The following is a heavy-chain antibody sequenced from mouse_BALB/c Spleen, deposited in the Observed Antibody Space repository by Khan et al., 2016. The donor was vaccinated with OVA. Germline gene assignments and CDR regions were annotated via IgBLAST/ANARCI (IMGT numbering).Heavy chain of an antibody. CDR3: ARPEDK. Sequence: QVQLMQSGPGLVAPSQSLSITCTVSGFSLTTYGVHWVRQPPGKGLEWLGVIWAGGSTNYNSDLMSRLSISKDNSKSQVILKMNSLQTDDTAMNYCARPEDKWGQGTTLTVSA. CDR1: GFSLTTYG. J-gene: IGHJ2*01. CDR2: IWAGGST. V-gene: IGHV2-9*02.